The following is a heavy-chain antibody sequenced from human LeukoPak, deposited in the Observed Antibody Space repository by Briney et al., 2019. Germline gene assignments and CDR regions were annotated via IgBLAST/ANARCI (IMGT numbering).Heavy chain of an antibody. CDR1: AFTFSTYN. Sequence: GGSLRLSCAASAFTFSTYNMNWVRQAPGKGLEWVSSISGGSNYIYYADSMKGRITISRDNAKNTLYLQMNSLRAEDTAVYYCAKDRDYRDPAGYFDYWGQGTLVTVSS. CDR3: AKDRDYRDPAGYFDY. V-gene: IGHV3-21*04. J-gene: IGHJ4*02. CDR2: ISGGSNYI. D-gene: IGHD4-17*01.